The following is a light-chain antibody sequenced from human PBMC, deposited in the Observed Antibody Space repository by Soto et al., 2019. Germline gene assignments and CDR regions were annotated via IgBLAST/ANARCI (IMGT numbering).Light chain of an antibody. V-gene: IGLV2-23*03. J-gene: IGLJ2*01. Sequence: QSALTQPASVSGSPGQSITISCTGTSSEVGSYNLVSWYQQHPGKAPKLMIYEGSKRPSGVSNRFSGSKSGNTASLTISGLHAEDEADYYCCSYAGSSTFVVFGGGTKLTVL. CDR1: SSEVGSYNL. CDR2: EGS. CDR3: CSYAGSSTFVV.